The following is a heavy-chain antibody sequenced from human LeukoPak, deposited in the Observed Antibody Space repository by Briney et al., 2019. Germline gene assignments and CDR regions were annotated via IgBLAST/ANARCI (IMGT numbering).Heavy chain of an antibody. J-gene: IGHJ4*02. CDR1: GFTFSSYG. CDR3: AKEDSGYDFDY. Sequence: GGSLRLSCAASGFTFSSYGIHWVRQAPGKGLEWVAIISYDGSDKYYADSVKGRFTISRDNSKNTLYLQMNSLRGEDTAVYYCAKEDSGYDFDYWGQGTLSPSPQ. D-gene: IGHD5-12*01. CDR2: ISYDGSDK. V-gene: IGHV3-30*18.